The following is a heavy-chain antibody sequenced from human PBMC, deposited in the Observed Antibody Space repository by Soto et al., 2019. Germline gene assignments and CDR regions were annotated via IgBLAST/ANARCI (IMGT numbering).Heavy chain of an antibody. J-gene: IGHJ4*02. D-gene: IGHD2-21*01. CDR3: ARGYYHRKLLSF. V-gene: IGHV1-2*02. CDR1: GYMFTAFY. Sequence: ASVKVSCKASGYMFTAFYMHWVRQAPGQGLEWMGWLNPNSGGTTYAQKFQGRVTMTRDKSISTAYMELTKLTSDDTAIYFCARGYYHRKLLSFWARGTLVTGSS. CDR2: LNPNSGGT.